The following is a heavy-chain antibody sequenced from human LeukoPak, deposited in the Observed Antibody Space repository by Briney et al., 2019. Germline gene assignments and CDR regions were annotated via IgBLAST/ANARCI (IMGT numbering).Heavy chain of an antibody. CDR2: INAYSGNT. CDR3: VFGECSSTSCYPRRDY. V-gene: IGHV1-18*01. J-gene: IGHJ4*02. Sequence: GASVKVSCKASGYRFTTYGISWVRQAPGQGLEWIGRINAYSGNTDYTQNLQGRVTMATDTSTATAYMELRSLRSDDTAVYYCVFGECSSTSCYPRRDYWGQGTLVTVSS. CDR1: GYRFTTYG. D-gene: IGHD2-2*01.